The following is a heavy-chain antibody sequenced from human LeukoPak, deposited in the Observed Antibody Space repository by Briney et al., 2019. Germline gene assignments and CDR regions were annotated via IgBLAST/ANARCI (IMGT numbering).Heavy chain of an antibody. J-gene: IGHJ4*02. V-gene: IGHV3-23*01. CDR1: GFTFSSYA. CDR2: TDGSGGST. D-gene: IGHD1-26*01. Sequence: PGGSLRLSCAASGFTFSSYAMSWVRQAPGKGLEWVSATDGSGGSTYYADSVRGRFTISRDNSKNTLYLQMNSLRAEDTAVYYCAKEGGSYWALSDYWGQGTLVTVSS. CDR3: AKEGGSYWALSDY.